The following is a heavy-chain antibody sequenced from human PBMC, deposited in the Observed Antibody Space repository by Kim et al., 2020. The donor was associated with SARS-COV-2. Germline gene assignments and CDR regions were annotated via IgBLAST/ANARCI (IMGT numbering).Heavy chain of an antibody. J-gene: IGHJ4*02. CDR2: IYYSGST. Sequence: SETLSLTCTVSGGSISSSSYYWGWIRQPPGKGLEWIGSIYYSGSTYYNPSLKSRVTISVDTSKNQFSLKLSSVTAADTAVYYCARSRMYYDSTGYYYAYYVDYWGQGTLVTVSS. CDR1: GGSISSSSYY. V-gene: IGHV4-39*01. D-gene: IGHD3-22*01. CDR3: ARSRMYYDSTGYYYAYYVDY.